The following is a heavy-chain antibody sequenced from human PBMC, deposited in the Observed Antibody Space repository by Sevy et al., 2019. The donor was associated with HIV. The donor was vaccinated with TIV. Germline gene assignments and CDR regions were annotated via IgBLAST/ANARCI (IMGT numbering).Heavy chain of an antibody. CDR2: ISAYNGNT. D-gene: IGHD3-22*01. V-gene: IGHV1-18*01. CDR1: GYTFTNYG. J-gene: IGHJ4*02. CDR3: ARDGSFSLIVVDLDY. Sequence: ASVKVSCKASGYTFTNYGITWVQQAPGQGLEWMGWISAYNGNTNYAQKFQDRVTMTTDTATSTAYMELRSLRSDDTAVYYCARDGSFSLIVVDLDYWGQGTLVTVSS.